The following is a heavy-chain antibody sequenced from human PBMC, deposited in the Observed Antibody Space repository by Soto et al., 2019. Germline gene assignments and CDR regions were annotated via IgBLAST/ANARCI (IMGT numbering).Heavy chain of an antibody. CDR1: GFTFSSYA. CDR3: AKVFGSSGRNLFDP. CDR2: ISGSGGST. J-gene: IGHJ5*02. Sequence: GWSLRLSCAASGFTFSSYAMSWVRQAPGKGLEWVSSISGSGGSTYYADSVKGRFTISRDNSKNTLYLQMNSLRVEDTAVYYCAKVFGSSGRNLFDPWGQVTLVTVS. D-gene: IGHD3-22*01. V-gene: IGHV3-23*01.